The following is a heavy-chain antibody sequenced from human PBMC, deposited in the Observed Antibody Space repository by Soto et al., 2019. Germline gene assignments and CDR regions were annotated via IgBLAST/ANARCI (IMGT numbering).Heavy chain of an antibody. CDR2: RAGSGSSR. Sequence: EVQLLESGGGLVQPGGSLRLACAASGFHFGTYALGWVRQAPGRGLEWVSRAGSGSSRYYADSVRGRFTVSRDTSKSTLYLEMSSLRAEDTALYYCVKFRGQAYSYYHMDVWGKGTTVTVSS. CDR3: VKFRGQAYSYYHMDV. V-gene: IGHV3-23*01. J-gene: IGHJ6*03. CDR1: GFHFGTYA.